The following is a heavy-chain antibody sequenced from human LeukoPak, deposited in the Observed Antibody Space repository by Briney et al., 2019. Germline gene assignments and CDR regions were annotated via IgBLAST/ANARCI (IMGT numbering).Heavy chain of an antibody. CDR1: GFTFSSYA. CDR2: ISYDGSDK. CDR3: ARDYPADY. Sequence: SGGSLRLSCVASGFTFSSYAMHWVRQAPGKGLEWVALISYDGSDKKYADSVKGRFTVSRDNSKNTLYLQMHSLKVEDTAVYYCARDYPADYWGQGTLVTVSS. V-gene: IGHV3-30-3*01. J-gene: IGHJ4*02.